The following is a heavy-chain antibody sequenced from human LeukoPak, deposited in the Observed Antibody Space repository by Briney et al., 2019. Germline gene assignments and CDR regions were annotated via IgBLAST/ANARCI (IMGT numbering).Heavy chain of an antibody. Sequence: ASVKVSCKASGYTFTSYGISWVRQAPRQGLEWMGWISAYNGNTNYAQKLQGRVTITADKSTSTAYMELSSLRSEDTAVYYCARKDPAMVEYYFDYWGRGPLVTVSS. CDR2: ISAYNGNT. D-gene: IGHD5-18*01. J-gene: IGHJ4*02. V-gene: IGHV1-18*01. CDR3: ARKDPAMVEYYFDY. CDR1: GYTFTSYG.